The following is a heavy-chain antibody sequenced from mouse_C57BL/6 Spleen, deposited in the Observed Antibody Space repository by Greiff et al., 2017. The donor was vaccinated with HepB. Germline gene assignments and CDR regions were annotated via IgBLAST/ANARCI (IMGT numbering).Heavy chain of an antibody. V-gene: IGHV14-1*01. J-gene: IGHJ1*03. CDR1: GFNIKDYY. CDR2: IDPEDGDT. D-gene: IGHD2-5*01. Sequence: EVQLQQSGAELVRPGASVKLSCTASGFNIKDYYMHWVKQRPEQGLEWIGRIDPEDGDTEYAPKFQGKATMTADTSSNTAYLQLSSLTSEDTAVYYCTGCYSNHWYFDVWGTGTTVTVSS. CDR3: TGCYSNHWYFDV.